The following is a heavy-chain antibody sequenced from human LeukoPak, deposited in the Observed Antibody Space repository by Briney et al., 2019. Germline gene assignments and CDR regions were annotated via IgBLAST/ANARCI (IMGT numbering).Heavy chain of an antibody. V-gene: IGHV4-34*01. Sequence: PSETLSLTCAVYGGSFSGYYWSWIRQPPGKGLEWIGEINHSGSTNYNPSLKSRVTISVDTSKNQFSLKLSSVTAADTAVYYCARGGGYCSGGSCYPSGFYYYYYGMDVWGQGTLSPSP. CDR3: ARGGGYCSGGSCYPSGFYYYYYGMDV. D-gene: IGHD2-15*01. CDR1: GGSFSGYY. J-gene: IGHJ6*02. CDR2: INHSGST.